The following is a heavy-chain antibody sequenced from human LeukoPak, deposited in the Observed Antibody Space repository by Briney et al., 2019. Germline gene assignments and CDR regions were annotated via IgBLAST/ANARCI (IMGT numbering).Heavy chain of an antibody. D-gene: IGHD3-9*01. J-gene: IGHJ4*02. CDR3: ALGLVTDY. CDR1: GFTFSSYV. Sequence: PGGSLRLSCAASGFTFSSYVMSWVRQAPGKGLEWVSVIYSGGSTYYADSVKGRFTISRDNSKNTLYLQMSSLRVEDTAVYYCALGLVTDYWGQGTLVTVSS. CDR2: IYSGGST. V-gene: IGHV3-66*01.